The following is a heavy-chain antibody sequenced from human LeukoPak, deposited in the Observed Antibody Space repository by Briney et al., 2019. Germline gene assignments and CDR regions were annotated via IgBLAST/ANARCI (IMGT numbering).Heavy chain of an antibody. CDR1: GLSVSSNF. CDR2: MYGGGST. J-gene: IGHJ4*02. Sequence: GGSLRLSCAATGLSVSSNFMSWVRQAPGKGLEWVSVMYGGGSTYYADSVKGRFTISRDTPKNTLYLQMNSLRVEDTAVYYCASWPVGWYGEDSWGQGTLVTVSS. V-gene: IGHV3-53*01. CDR3: ASWPVGWYGEDS. D-gene: IGHD6-19*01.